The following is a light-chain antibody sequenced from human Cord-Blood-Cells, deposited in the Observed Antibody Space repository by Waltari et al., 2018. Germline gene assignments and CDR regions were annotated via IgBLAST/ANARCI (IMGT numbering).Light chain of an antibody. CDR3: AAWDERLSGYV. CDR1: SANIGSNY. Sequence: QSVLTQPHSASGTPGQRVTISCSGSSANIGSNYVYWYQQLPGTAPKLLIYRNNHRPSGVPDRSAGSKSGTPASLAIIGLRSEDEAYYYCAAWDERLSGYVLGTGTKVPVL. V-gene: IGLV1-47*01. CDR2: RNN. J-gene: IGLJ1*01.